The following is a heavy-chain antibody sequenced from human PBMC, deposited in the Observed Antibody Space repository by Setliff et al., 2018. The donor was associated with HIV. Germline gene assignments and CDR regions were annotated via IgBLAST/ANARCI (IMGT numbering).Heavy chain of an antibody. D-gene: IGHD3-22*01. V-gene: IGHV3-73*01. CDR2: IKTEAEGYAT. J-gene: IGHJ4*02. Sequence: PGESLKISCGASGFTFSGSPMHWVRQASGKGLEWVGRIKTEAEGYATAYAASVKGRFIISRDDSKNTAYLQMNSLKTEDTAIYYCTRPQYIYDNSDSDNWGQGALVTVSS. CDR3: TRPQYIYDNSDSDN. CDR1: GFTFSGSP.